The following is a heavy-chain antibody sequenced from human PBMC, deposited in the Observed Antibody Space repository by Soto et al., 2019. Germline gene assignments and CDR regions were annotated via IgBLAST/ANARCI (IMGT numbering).Heavy chain of an antibody. CDR1: GGSISSYY. D-gene: IGHD3-10*01. J-gene: IGHJ6*03. Sequence: PSETLSLTCTVSGGSISSYYWSWIRQPPGKGLEWIGYIYYSGSTNYNPSLKSRVTISVDTSKNQFSLKLSSVTAADTAVYYCGYGSGSYTPYPADYYYMDVWSKGTTVTVSS. V-gene: IGHV4-59*08. CDR3: GYGSGSYTPYPADYYYMDV. CDR2: IYYSGST.